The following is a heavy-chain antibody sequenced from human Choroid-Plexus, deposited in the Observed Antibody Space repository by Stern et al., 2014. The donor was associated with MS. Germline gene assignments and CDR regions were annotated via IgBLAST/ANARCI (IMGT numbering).Heavy chain of an antibody. CDR3: AKDRQYLTYFFDH. D-gene: IGHD2-8*01. Sequence: VQLVESGGGVVQPGRPLRLSCAASGFTFGSCAMHWVRQAPGKGLEWVAGVSYDGGNKYYADSVKGRFTVSRDNSQNTLYMQMSSLRAEDTAVYYCAKDRQYLTYFFDHWGQGSLVTVSS. CDR2: VSYDGGNK. V-gene: IGHV3-30*18. CDR1: GFTFGSCA. J-gene: IGHJ5*02.